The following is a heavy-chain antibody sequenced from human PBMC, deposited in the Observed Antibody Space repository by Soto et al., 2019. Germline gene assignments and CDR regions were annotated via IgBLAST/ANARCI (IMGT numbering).Heavy chain of an antibody. D-gene: IGHD6-13*01. CDR2: ISAYNGNK. CDR3: ARDLGQQLFDY. J-gene: IGHJ4*02. Sequence: QVQLVQSGAEVKKPWASVKVSCKSSGYTFTSYGISWVRQAPGQGLEWLGWISAYNGNKKYAQKRQGRVSMTTDTSTSTAYMELRSLRSDDTAVYYCARDLGQQLFDYWGQGTLVTVSS. CDR1: GYTFTSYG. V-gene: IGHV1-18*01.